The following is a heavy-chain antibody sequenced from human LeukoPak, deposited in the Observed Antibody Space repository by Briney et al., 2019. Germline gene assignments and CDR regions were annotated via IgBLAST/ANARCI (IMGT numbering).Heavy chain of an antibody. Sequence: SETLSLTRAVSGGSISSSNWWSWVRQPPGKGLEWIGEIYHSGSTNYNPSLKSRVTISVDKSKNQFSLKLSSVTAADTAVYYCASLPSTSSMLDAFDIWGQGTMVTVSS. D-gene: IGHD2-8*01. CDR2: IYHSGST. J-gene: IGHJ3*02. V-gene: IGHV4-4*02. CDR1: GGSISSSNW. CDR3: ASLPSTSSMLDAFDI.